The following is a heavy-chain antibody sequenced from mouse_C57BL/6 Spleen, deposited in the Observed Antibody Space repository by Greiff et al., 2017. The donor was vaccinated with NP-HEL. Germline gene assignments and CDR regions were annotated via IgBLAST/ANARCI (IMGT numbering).Heavy chain of an antibody. D-gene: IGHD1-1*01. J-gene: IGHJ3*01. CDR3: ARHYYGSSCWFAY. CDR1: GFTFSSYT. CDR2: ISGGGGNT. Sequence: EVQGVESGGGLVKPGGSLKLSCAASGFTFSSYTMSWVRQTPEKRLEWVATISGGGGNTYYPDSVKGRFTISRDNAKNTLYLQMSSLRSEDTALYYCARHYYGSSCWFAYWGQGTLVTVSA. V-gene: IGHV5-9*01.